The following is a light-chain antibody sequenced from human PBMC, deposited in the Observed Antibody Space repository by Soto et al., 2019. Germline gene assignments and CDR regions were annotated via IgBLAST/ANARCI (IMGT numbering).Light chain of an antibody. Sequence: DIQMTQSPSSLSASVTDRVTITCRASQTVNSYLNWYQQKPGKAPKLLIYAASTLQSGVPSRFSGSGSGTDFTLTISCLQSEDFATYYCKQYYSYPRTVGQGTKVDIK. CDR3: KQYYSYPRT. J-gene: IGKJ1*01. V-gene: IGKV1-39*01. CDR2: AAS. CDR1: QTVNSY.